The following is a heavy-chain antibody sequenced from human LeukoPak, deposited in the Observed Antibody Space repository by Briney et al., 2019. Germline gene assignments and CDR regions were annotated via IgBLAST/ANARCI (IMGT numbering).Heavy chain of an antibody. J-gene: IGHJ4*02. CDR1: GFTFSSYA. V-gene: IGHV3-30*04. CDR3: AKDGRGVTLYYFDY. CDR2: ISYDGSNK. Sequence: GSLRLSCAASGFTFSSYAMHWVRQAPGKGLEWVAVISYDGSNKYYADSVKGRFTISRDNSKNTLYLQMNSLRAEDTAVYYCAKDGRGVTLYYFDYWGQGTLVTVSS. D-gene: IGHD3-10*01.